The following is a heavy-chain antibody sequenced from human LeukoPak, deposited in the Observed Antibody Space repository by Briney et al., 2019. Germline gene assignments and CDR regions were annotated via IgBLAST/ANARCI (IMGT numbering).Heavy chain of an antibody. CDR3: ARGGWYTFDY. J-gene: IGHJ4*02. Sequence: SGGSIXXSSYYWSWXRQPAGKGLEWIGRIYTSGSTNYNPSLKSQITMSVDTSKNQFSLKLSSVTAADTAVYYCARGGWYTFDYWGQGTLVTVSS. CDR2: IYTSGST. V-gene: IGHV4-61*02. CDR1: GGSIXXSSYY. D-gene: IGHD6-19*01.